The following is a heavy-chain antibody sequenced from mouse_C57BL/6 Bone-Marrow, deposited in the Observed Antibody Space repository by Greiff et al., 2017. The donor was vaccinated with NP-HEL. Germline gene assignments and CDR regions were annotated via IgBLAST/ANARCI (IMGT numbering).Heavy chain of an antibody. CDR2: INPSSGYT. CDR1: GYTFTSYW. J-gene: IGHJ4*01. CDR3: ARRRFSYAMDY. Sequence: QVQLKESGAELAKPGASVKLSCKASGYTFTSYWMHWVKQRPGQGLEWIGYINPSSGYTKYNQKFKDKATLTADKSSSPAYMQLSSLTYEDSAVYYCARRRFSYAMDYWGQGTSVTVSS. V-gene: IGHV1-7*01.